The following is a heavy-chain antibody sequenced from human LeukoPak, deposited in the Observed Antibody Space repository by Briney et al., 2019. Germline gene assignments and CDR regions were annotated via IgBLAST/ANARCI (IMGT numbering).Heavy chain of an antibody. V-gene: IGHV1-46*01. Sequence: ASVTVSFKASGYTFTNYYRYWVRQAPGQGLEWMGVINPNDDTTYYARRFQGRITMTRDTSTSTVYMELSSLRSEDTAVYYCAKRAFYGDVDYWGQGTLVTVSS. CDR3: AKRAFYGDVDY. D-gene: IGHD4-17*01. J-gene: IGHJ4*02. CDR2: INPNDDTT. CDR1: GYTFTNYY.